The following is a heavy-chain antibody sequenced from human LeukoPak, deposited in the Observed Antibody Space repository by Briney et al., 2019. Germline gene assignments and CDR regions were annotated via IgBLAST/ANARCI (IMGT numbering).Heavy chain of an antibody. V-gene: IGHV3-23*01. CDR3: AKGSSCWYYFDY. D-gene: IGHD6-13*01. CDR2: ISGSGYST. Sequence: GGSLRLSCAASGFTFSKYAMTWVRQTPGKGLEWVSAISGSGYSTYYADSVKGRFTISRDNSENTLYLQMNSLRAEDTAVYYCAKGSSCWYYFDYWGQGTLVTVSS. J-gene: IGHJ4*02. CDR1: GFTFSKYA.